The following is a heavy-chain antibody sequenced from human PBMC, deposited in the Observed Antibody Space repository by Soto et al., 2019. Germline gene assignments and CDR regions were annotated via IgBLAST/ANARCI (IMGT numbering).Heavy chain of an antibody. Sequence: PSETLSLTCVVSGDSSSSDELWGRVRERHGKELEWVGEIHHVGNSNDNTSVRSRVIISVDKSKNQYSLKLISLTDADTAVYLCARVPSPWGQGALVTVS. CDR3: ARVPSP. V-gene: IGHV4-4*02. CDR1: GDSSSSDEL. J-gene: IGHJ5*02. CDR2: IHHVGNS.